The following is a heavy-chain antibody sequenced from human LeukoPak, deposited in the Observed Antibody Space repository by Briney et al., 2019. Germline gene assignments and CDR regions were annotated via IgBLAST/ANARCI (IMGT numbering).Heavy chain of an antibody. CDR1: GFIFSNYW. CDR2: IKQDGSEK. Sequence: GGSLRLSCAASGFIFSNYWMSWVRQAPGKGLEWVANIKQDGSEKYSVDSVKGRFTISRENAENSIYLQMNSLRAEDTAVYYCARERRHYYDNSSFTDYWGQGTLVTVSS. V-gene: IGHV3-7*05. J-gene: IGHJ4*02. CDR3: ARERRHYYDNSSFTDY. D-gene: IGHD3-22*01.